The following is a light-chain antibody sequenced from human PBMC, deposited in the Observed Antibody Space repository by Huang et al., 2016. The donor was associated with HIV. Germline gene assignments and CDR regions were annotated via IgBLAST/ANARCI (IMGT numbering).Light chain of an antibody. CDR3: QQYDSWPGT. CDR2: GSS. CDR1: KTINTN. Sequence: EIVMTQSPATLSVSPGERGTLSCRASKTINTNLAWYQQKPGQAPRLLIYGSSTRATGIPARFSGSGSGTDFSLTISSLQSEDAAVYYCQQYDSWPGTFGQGTKLEIK. V-gene: IGKV3-15*01. J-gene: IGKJ2*01.